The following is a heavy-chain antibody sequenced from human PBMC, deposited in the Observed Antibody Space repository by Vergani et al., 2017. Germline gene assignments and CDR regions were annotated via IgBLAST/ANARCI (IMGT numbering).Heavy chain of an antibody. V-gene: IGHV4-34*01. CDR1: GGSFSGYY. CDR2: INHSGRT. J-gene: IGHJ4*02. CDR3: YYSSGWYHDY. D-gene: IGHD6-19*01. Sequence: QVQLQQWGAGLLKPSETLSLTCAVYGGSFSGYYWSWIRQPPGKGLEWIGEINHSGRTNYNPSLKSRVTISVDTSKNQFSLKLSSVTAADTAVYYCYYSSGWYHDYWGQGTLVTVSS.